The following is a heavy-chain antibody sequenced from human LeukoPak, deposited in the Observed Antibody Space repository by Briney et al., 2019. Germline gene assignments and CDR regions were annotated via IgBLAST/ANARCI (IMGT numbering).Heavy chain of an antibody. CDR3: TTDPYYDILTGYRGALQGGVLFDY. CDR2: IKSKVDGGTT. V-gene: IGHV3-15*01. Sequence: GGSLRLSCAASGFTFSDTWMTWVRQAPGKGLEWVGHIKSKVDGGTTDYTALVKGRFIISRDDSKKILSLQMNSLKTEDTAVYYCTTDPYYDILTGYRGALQGGVLFDYWGQGTLVTVSS. CDR1: GFTFSDTW. D-gene: IGHD3-9*01. J-gene: IGHJ4*02.